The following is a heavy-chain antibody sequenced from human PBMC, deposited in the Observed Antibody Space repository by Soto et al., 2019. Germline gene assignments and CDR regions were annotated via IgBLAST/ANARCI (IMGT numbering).Heavy chain of an antibody. CDR3: ARELRFLEWLLIAFDY. D-gene: IGHD3-3*01. CDR2: ISYDGSNK. CDR1: GFTFSSYA. J-gene: IGHJ4*02. Sequence: QVQLVESGGGVVQPGRSLRLSCAASGFTFSSYAMHWVRQAPGKGLEWVAVISYDGSNKYYADSVKGRFTISRDNSKNTLYLKMISLRAEDTAVYYCARELRFLEWLLIAFDYWGQGTLVTVSS. V-gene: IGHV3-30-3*01.